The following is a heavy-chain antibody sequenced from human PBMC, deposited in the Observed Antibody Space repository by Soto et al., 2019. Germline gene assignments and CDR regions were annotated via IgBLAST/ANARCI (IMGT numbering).Heavy chain of an antibody. D-gene: IGHD2-15*01. CDR1: GFSFSDYS. CDR3: TKDRVPDGICYFDY. V-gene: IGHV3-23*03. Sequence: EVQLLESGGDLVQPGGSLRLSCAASGFSFSDYSMNWVRQAPGKGLEWVSFIDLRGTTTYYRDSVKGRFTVLKDKSMTTVYLQMNSLTVEDAAVYYCTKDRVPDGICYFDYWGQGALVTVSS. J-gene: IGHJ4*02. CDR2: IDLRGTTT.